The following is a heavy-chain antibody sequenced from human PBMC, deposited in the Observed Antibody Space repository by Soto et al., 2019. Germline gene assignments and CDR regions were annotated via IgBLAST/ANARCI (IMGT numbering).Heavy chain of an antibody. CDR1: GLTFSTYG. CDR3: ARQRNGAGDV. Sequence: LVESGGGLVQPGGSLRLSCEASGLTFSTYGFNWVRQAQGKGLEWVSYITSSTTIYYADSVRGRFTTSRDNAKNSLYLQMNSLRDEDTAVYYCARQRNGAGDVWGQVTTVTVSS. V-gene: IGHV3-48*02. J-gene: IGHJ6*02. D-gene: IGHD1-1*01. CDR2: ITSSTTI.